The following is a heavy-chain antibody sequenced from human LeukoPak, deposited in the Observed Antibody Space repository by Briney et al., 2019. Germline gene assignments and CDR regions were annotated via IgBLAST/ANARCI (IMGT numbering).Heavy chain of an antibody. CDR2: IYPGDSDT. J-gene: IGHJ4*02. D-gene: IGHD3-10*01. CDR1: GYSLTSYW. CDR3: ARLPYYYGSGSFSYYFDY. V-gene: IGHV5-51*01. Sequence: GESLKISCKGSGYSLTSYWIGWVRQMPGKGLEWMGIIYPGDSDTRYSPSFQGQVTISADKSISTAYLQWSSLKASDTAMYYCARLPYYYGSGSFSYYFDYWGQGTLVTVSS.